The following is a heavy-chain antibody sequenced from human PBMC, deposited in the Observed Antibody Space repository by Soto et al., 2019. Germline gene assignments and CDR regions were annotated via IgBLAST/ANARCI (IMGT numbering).Heavy chain of an antibody. CDR1: VYTFNNSG. CDR2: INTDNGNT. Sequence: GASVKVSCKDSVYTFNNSGIIWVRQAPGQGLEWLGWINTDNGNTNYAQHLQGRVTLTTDTSTSTAYMDLRSLRSDDTAVYYCARDPPPPDYWGQGTLVTVSS. V-gene: IGHV1-18*01. CDR3: ARDPPPPDY. J-gene: IGHJ4*02.